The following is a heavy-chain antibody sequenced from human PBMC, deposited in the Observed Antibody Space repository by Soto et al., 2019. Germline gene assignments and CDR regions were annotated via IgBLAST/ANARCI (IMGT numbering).Heavy chain of an antibody. Sequence: QVQLVESGGGVVQPGRSLRLSCAASGFTFSSYAMHWVRQAPGEGLEWVAVISDDGSNKYYADSVKGRFTISRDNSKNTLYLQMNSLRVEDTAVYYCARDWRGYYTMWGQGTLVTVSS. J-gene: IGHJ4*02. D-gene: IGHD3-3*01. CDR2: ISDDGSNK. CDR3: ARDWRGYYTM. CDR1: GFTFSSYA. V-gene: IGHV3-30-3*01.